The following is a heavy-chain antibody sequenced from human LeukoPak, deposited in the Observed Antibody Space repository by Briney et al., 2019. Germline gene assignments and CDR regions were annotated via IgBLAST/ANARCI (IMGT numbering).Heavy chain of an antibody. J-gene: IGHJ5*01. V-gene: IGHV3-48*03. Sequence: GGSLRLSCAASGFTFSSYEMNWVRQAPGKGPEWVSYISSSGSTIYYADSVKGRFTISRDNAKNSLYLQMNSLRAEDTAVYYCAREGYPVGFDSWGQGTLVTVSS. CDR1: GFTFSSYE. CDR3: AREGYPVGFDS. CDR2: ISSSGSTI. D-gene: IGHD2-15*01.